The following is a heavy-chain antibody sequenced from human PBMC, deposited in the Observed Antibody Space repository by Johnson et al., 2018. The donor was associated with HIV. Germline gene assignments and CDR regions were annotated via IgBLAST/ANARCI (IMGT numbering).Heavy chain of an antibody. J-gene: IGHJ3*02. CDR1: GFSFSTSG. CDR2: IRYDGSHK. Sequence: QVQLVESGGGVVQPGRSLRVSCAASGFSFSTSGMYWVRQAPGKGLEWVAVIRYDGSHKYYADSVKGRFTISRDNSKNTLYLQMNSLRAEDTAVYYCAKMFASAAGLDIWGQGTMVTVSS. CDR3: AKMFASAAGLDI. V-gene: IGHV3-33*06. D-gene: IGHD6-13*01.